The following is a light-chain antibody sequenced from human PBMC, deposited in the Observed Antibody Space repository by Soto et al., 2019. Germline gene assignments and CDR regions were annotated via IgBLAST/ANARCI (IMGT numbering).Light chain of an antibody. CDR3: QQYYTTTQT. J-gene: IGKJ1*01. CDR2: WAS. V-gene: IGKV4-1*01. Sequence: DIVMTQSPESLAVSLGEGATINCKSSQSILNTSNNKNHLAWYQQRPGQPPKLLIYWASTRESGVPDRFSGRASGADFTLTISSLQAEDVAVYYCQQYYTTTQTFGQGKKDEIK. CDR1: QSILNTSNNKNH.